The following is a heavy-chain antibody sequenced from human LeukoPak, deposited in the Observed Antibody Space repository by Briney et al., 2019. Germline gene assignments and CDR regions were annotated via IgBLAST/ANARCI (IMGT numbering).Heavy chain of an antibody. D-gene: IGHD3-10*01. CDR3: ARDRAGKQAWVEFDL. CDR1: LFTAVNTL. Sequence: GGSLRLSCTLSLFTAVNTLMDWVRPAPGKGPEWVALINSDGDAVYADSAKGRFTIPRDTSRHMLYLQMNTLTPEDSAIYDCARDRAGKQAWVEFDLWGQGTLVTVS. V-gene: IGHV3-53*05. J-gene: IGHJ5*02. CDR2: INSDGDA.